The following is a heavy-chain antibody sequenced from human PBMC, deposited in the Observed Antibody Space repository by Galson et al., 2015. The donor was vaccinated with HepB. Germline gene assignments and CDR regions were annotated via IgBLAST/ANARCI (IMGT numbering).Heavy chain of an antibody. CDR2: ISYDGSNK. J-gene: IGHJ4*02. D-gene: IGHD2-8*02. CDR3: ARAYDTLVGFDY. CDR1: GFTFSSYA. Sequence: SLRLSCAASGFTFSSYAMHWVRQAPGKGLEWVAVISYDGSNKYYADSVKGRFTISRDNSKNTLYLQMNSLRAEDTAVYYCARAYDTLVGFDYWGQGTLVTVSS. V-gene: IGHV3-30-3*01.